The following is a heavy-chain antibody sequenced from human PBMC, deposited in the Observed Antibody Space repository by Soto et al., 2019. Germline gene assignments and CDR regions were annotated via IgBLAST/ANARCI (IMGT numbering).Heavy chain of an antibody. CDR1: GFTFSSYA. CDR2: ISYDGSNK. D-gene: IGHD6-19*01. V-gene: IGHV3-30-3*01. CDR3: ARDRSGNAFDY. J-gene: IGHJ4*02. Sequence: QVQLVESGGGVVQPGRSLRLSCAASGFTFSSYAMHWVRQAPGKGLEWVAVISYDGSNKYYADSVKGRFTISRDNSKNTLYLQMNSLRAEDTAVYYCARDRSGNAFDYWGQGTLVTVSS.